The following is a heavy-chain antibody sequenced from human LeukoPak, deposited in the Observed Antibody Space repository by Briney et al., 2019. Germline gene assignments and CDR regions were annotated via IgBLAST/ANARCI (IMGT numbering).Heavy chain of an antibody. V-gene: IGHV1-24*01. Sequence: ASVKVSCKVSGYTLTELSMHWVRQAPGKRLEWMGGFDPEDGETIYAQKFQGRVTMTEDTSTDTAYMELSSLRSDDTAVYYCATARAGYSGSYYYYFDYWGQGTPVTVSS. J-gene: IGHJ4*02. CDR1: GYTLTELS. CDR3: ATARAGYSGSYYYYFDY. D-gene: IGHD1-26*01. CDR2: FDPEDGET.